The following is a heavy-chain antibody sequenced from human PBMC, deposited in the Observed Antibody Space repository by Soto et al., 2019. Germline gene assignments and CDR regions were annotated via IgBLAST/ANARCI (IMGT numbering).Heavy chain of an antibody. V-gene: IGHV1-8*01. CDR3: AREKGDCDY. CDR2: LTPNSGDT. Sequence: QVQLVQSGAEVKKPGASVKVACKAAGYTFTNYDINWVRQASGQGLEWMGWLTPNSGDTGIAQKFRGRRTMTRNTSISTAYMELRSLRSEDSAVYYCAREKGDCDYWGQGSQVTVSS. J-gene: IGHJ4*02. CDR1: GYTFTNYD.